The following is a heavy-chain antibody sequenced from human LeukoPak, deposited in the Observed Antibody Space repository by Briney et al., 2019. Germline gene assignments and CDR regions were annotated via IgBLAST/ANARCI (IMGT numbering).Heavy chain of an antibody. D-gene: IGHD1-14*01. V-gene: IGHV3-21*01. CDR3: VRENHGSFDY. Sequence: PGGSLRLSCAASGFPFSTYYVNWVRQAPGKGLEWVSCISSSSTYIFYADSVRGRFAISRDNAKNSLYLQMNSLRADDTAVYYCVRENHGSFDYWGQGSLVTVSS. CDR2: ISSSSTYI. CDR1: GFPFSTYY. J-gene: IGHJ4*02.